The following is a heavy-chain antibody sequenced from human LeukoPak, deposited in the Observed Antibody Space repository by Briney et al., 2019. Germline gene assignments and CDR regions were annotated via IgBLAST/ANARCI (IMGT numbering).Heavy chain of an antibody. Sequence: ASVKVSCKASGYTFTSYGISWVRQAPGQGLEWMGWISAYNGNTNYAQKLQGRVTMTEDTSTDTAYMELSRLRSDDTAVYYCARTRDDDFWSGYFNWFDPWGQGTLVTVSS. D-gene: IGHD3-3*01. V-gene: IGHV1-18*01. CDR1: GYTFTSYG. J-gene: IGHJ5*02. CDR2: ISAYNGNT. CDR3: ARTRDDDFWSGYFNWFDP.